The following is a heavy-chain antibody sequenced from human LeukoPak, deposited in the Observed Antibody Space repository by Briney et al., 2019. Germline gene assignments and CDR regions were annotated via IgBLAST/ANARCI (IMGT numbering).Heavy chain of an antibody. D-gene: IGHD3-22*01. CDR1: GFTLSIYA. CDR2: TSSSDAGT. CDR3: ARDIGYDSSGYYFDY. V-gene: IGHV3-23*01. J-gene: IGHJ4*02. Sequence: GGSLRLSCAASGFTLSIYAMSWVRQAPGKGLEWVSATSSSDAGTYYADSVRGRFTISRDNSKNTLYLQMNSLRAEDTAVYYCARDIGYDSSGYYFDYWGQGTLVTVSS.